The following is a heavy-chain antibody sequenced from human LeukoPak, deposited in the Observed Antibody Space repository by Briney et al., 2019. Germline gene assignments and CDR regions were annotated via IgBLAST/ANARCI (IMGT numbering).Heavy chain of an antibody. V-gene: IGHV4-34*01. J-gene: IGHJ4*02. Sequence: SETLSLTCAVYGGSFSGYYWSWIRQPPGKGLEWIGEINHSGSTNYNPSLKSRVTISVDTSKNQLSLKLSSVTAADTAVYYCARVVSGSGWSANFDYWGQGTLVTVSS. CDR3: ARVVSGSGWSANFDY. CDR2: INHSGST. CDR1: GGSFSGYY. D-gene: IGHD6-19*01.